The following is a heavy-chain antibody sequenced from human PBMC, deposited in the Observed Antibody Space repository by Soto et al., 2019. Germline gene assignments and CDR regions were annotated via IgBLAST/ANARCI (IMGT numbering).Heavy chain of an antibody. J-gene: IGHJ4*02. CDR3: ARQIYGADTGPNLQYYFDS. CDR2: IYSDGRD. Sequence: PGGSLRLSCVASGFSITKYHMSWVRQAPGQGPEWVAVIYSDGRDFYADYVRGRFFVTRENYSDTVYLQLTNVRVEDTATYYCARQIYGADTGPNLQYYFDSWGQGTPVTVSS. CDR1: GFSITKYH. D-gene: IGHD5-18*01. V-gene: IGHV3-66*04.